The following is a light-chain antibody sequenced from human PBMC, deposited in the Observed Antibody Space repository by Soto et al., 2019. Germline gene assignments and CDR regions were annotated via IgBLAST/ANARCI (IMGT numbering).Light chain of an antibody. CDR1: SSDVGRYNY. Sequence: QSALTQPPSASGSPGQSVTISCIGTSSDVGRYNYVSWYQHHPGKAPKLIIYEVTKRPSGVPDRFSGSKSANTASLTVSGLQADDEADYYCSSYVGSNNLVFGAGTKLTVL. J-gene: IGLJ1*01. CDR3: SSYVGSNNLV. CDR2: EVT. V-gene: IGLV2-8*01.